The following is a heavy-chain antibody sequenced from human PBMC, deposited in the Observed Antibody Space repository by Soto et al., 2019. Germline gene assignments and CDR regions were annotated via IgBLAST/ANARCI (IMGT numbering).Heavy chain of an antibody. D-gene: IGHD2-15*01. CDR2: MFYSGLT. J-gene: IGHJ6*04. CDR3: APLSVSLSGPYGIHV. CDR1: GYSVSSSDYY. V-gene: IGHV4-39*01. Sequence: SETLSLTCRVAGYSVSSSDYYWAWIRQPPGKGLEWIGSMFYSGLTYYNPSLKSRVTLSVDTSKNQFSVRLNSVTAADTAVYYCAPLSVSLSGPYGIHVWGEGTTVTVSS.